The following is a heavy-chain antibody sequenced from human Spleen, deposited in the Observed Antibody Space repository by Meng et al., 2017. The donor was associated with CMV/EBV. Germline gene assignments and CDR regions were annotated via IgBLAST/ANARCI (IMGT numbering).Heavy chain of an antibody. J-gene: IGHJ4*02. V-gene: IGHV4-31*03. D-gene: IGHD3-10*01. CDR2: ISYTRST. CDR1: GISIRSGGYY. CDR3: AKVRASGTEDY. Sequence: CTVSGISIRSGGYYWSWNRQRPGKGLEWIGYISYTRSTDYSPSLKSRVIISVDTSKNQFSLNMRSVTAADTALYYCAKVRASGTEDYWGPGILVTVSS.